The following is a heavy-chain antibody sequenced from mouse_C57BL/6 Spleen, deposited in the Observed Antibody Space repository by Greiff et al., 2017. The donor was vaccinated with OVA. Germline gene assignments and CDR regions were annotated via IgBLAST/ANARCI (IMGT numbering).Heavy chain of an antibody. V-gene: IGHV1-81*01. D-gene: IGHD1-1*01. Sequence: VQLQESGAELARPGASVKLSCKASGYTFTSYGISWVKQRTGQGLEWIGEIYPRSGNTYYNEKFKGKATLTADKSSSTAYMELRSLTSEDSAVYFCAGRSGYGSSYGYFDYWGQGTTLTVSS. CDR1: GYTFTSYG. J-gene: IGHJ2*01. CDR2: IYPRSGNT. CDR3: AGRSGYGSSYGYFDY.